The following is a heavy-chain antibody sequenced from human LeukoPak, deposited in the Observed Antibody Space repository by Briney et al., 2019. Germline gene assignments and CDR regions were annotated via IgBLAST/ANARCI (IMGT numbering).Heavy chain of an antibody. V-gene: IGHV3-48*01. CDR1: GFTFSSYT. D-gene: IGHD3-10*01. Sequence: GGSLRLSCAASGFTFSSYTMNWVRQAPGKGLEWVSYISSSNSPIYYADSVKGRFTISRDNAKSSLYLQMNSLRAEDTALYHCARGSMVRGVMTYMDVWGKGTTVTISS. CDR2: ISSSNSPI. J-gene: IGHJ6*03. CDR3: ARGSMVRGVMTYMDV.